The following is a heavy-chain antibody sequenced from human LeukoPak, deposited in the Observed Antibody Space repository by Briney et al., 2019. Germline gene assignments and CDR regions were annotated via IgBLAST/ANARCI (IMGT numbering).Heavy chain of an antibody. Sequence: HPGGSLRLSCVASGFTFSDYGMNWVCQSPGKGLEWVSAISDSDDTTDYADSVKGRFTISRDNSKNTLYLQMNSLRAEDTAVYYCARGPSGYHNTGGQGTLVTVSS. CDR3: ARGPSGYHNT. CDR1: GFTFSDYG. V-gene: IGHV3-23*01. CDR2: ISDSDDTT. J-gene: IGHJ4*02. D-gene: IGHD5-12*01.